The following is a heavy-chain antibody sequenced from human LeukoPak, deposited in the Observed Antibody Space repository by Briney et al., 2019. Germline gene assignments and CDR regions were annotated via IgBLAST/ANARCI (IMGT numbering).Heavy chain of an antibody. Sequence: GGSLRLSCAASGVTFSSYSMNWVRQAPGKGLEWVSSISSSSSYIYYADSVKGRFTISRDNAKNSLYLQMNSLRAEDTAVYYCARGEYSSSSTPFDPWGQGTLVTVSS. V-gene: IGHV3-21*01. CDR2: ISSSSSYI. D-gene: IGHD6-6*01. J-gene: IGHJ5*02. CDR3: ARGEYSSSSTPFDP. CDR1: GVTFSSYS.